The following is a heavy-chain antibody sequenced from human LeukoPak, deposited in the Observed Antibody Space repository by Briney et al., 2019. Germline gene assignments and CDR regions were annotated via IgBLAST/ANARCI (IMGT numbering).Heavy chain of an antibody. V-gene: IGHV1-2*02. CDR2: INPNSGDT. CDR3: ARDWQLRYSEGGFDY. J-gene: IGHJ4*02. CDR1: GYTFIVYY. D-gene: IGHD3-9*01. Sequence: VASVKVSCKASGYTFIVYYIHWVRQAPGQGLEWMGWINPNSGDTNYAQQFQGRVTMTRDTSISTAYMELSRLTSDDTAVYYCARDWQLRYSEGGFDYWGQGTLVTVSS.